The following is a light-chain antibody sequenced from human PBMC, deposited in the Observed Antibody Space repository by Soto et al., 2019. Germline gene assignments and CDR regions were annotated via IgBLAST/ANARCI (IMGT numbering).Light chain of an antibody. CDR2: DVS. CDR3: SSYTSSSTLDV. J-gene: IGLJ1*01. Sequence: QSVLTQPASVYGSPGQSITISCTGTSSDVGGYNYVSWYQQHPGKAPKLMIYDVSIRPSGVSNRFSGSKSGNTASLTISGLQAEDEADYYCSSYTSSSTLDVFGTGTKVTVL. CDR1: SSDVGGYNY. V-gene: IGLV2-14*01.